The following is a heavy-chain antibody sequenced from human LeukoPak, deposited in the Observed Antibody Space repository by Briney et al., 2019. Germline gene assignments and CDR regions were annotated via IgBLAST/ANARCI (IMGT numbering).Heavy chain of an antibody. CDR2: ISSSSSYI. D-gene: IGHD2-8*01. J-gene: IGHJ4*02. V-gene: IGHV3-21*01. CDR1: GFTFSSYS. Sequence: PGGSLRLSCAASGFTFSSYSMNWVRQAPGKGLEWVSSISSSSSYIYYADSVKGRFTISRDNAKNSLYLQMNSLRAEDTAVYYCARATRGVLNLFDYWGQGTLVTVSS. CDR3: ARATRGVLNLFDY.